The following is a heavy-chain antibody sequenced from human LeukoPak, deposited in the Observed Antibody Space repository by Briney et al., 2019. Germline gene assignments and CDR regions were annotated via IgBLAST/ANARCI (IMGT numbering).Heavy chain of an antibody. D-gene: IGHD1/OR15-1a*01. CDR2: IYYSGST. Sequence: PSETLSLTCTVSGGSISSYYWSWIRQPPGKGLEWIGYIYYSGSTNYNPSLKSRVTISVDTSKNQFSLKLSSVTAADAAVYYCARGELEQTDWGQGTLVTVSS. V-gene: IGHV4-59*01. CDR1: GGSISSYY. J-gene: IGHJ4*02. CDR3: ARGELEQTD.